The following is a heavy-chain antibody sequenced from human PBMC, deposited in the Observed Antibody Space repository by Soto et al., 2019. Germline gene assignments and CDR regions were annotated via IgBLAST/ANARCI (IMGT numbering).Heavy chain of an antibody. CDR2: ISAYNGNT. D-gene: IGHD5-12*01. V-gene: IGHV1-18*01. CDR3: ARGGYSGYDYYYYGMDV. CDR1: GYTFTSYG. Sequence: ASVKVSCKASGYTFTSYGISWVRQAPGQGLEWMGWISAYNGNTNYAQKLQGRVTMTTDTSTSTAYMELRSLRSDDTAVYYCARGGYSGYDYYYYGMDVWGQGTTVTVSS. J-gene: IGHJ6*02.